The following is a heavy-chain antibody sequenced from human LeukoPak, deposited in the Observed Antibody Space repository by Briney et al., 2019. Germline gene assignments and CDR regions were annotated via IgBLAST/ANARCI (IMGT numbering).Heavy chain of an antibody. V-gene: IGHV4-34*01. CDR1: GGSISGYY. D-gene: IGHD6-19*01. Sequence: SEPLSLTCTVSGGSISGYYWSWIRQPPGKGLEWIGEINHSGSTNYNPSLKSRVTISVDTSKNQFSLKLSSVTAADTAVYYCARGWAVAGIIFDYWGQGTLVTVSS. CDR3: ARGWAVAGIIFDY. J-gene: IGHJ4*02. CDR2: INHSGST.